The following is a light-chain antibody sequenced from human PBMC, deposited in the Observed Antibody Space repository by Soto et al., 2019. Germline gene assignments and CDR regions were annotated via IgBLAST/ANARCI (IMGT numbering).Light chain of an antibody. CDR2: LGS. V-gene: IGKV2-28*01. CDR3: MQGLQTPWT. CDR1: QSLLHRNGYNY. J-gene: IGKJ1*01. Sequence: DLVMTQSPLSLPVTPGEPASISCRSSQSLLHRNGYNYLAWYLQKPGQSPQLLIYLGSTRASGVPDRFSGSGSGTDFTLKISRLEADDVGLYYCMQGLQTPWTFGQGTKVEIK.